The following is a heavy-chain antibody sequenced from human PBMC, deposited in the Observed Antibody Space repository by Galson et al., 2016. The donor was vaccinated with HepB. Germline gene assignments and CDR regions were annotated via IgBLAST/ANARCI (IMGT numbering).Heavy chain of an antibody. D-gene: IGHD3-9*01. V-gene: IGHV3-64D*06. CDR3: VKGRYFGWLASFDY. CDR2: ISRSGAST. CDR1: GFTFSSYA. J-gene: IGHJ4*02. Sequence: SLRLSCAASGFTFSSYAMHWVRQAPGKGLEYVSVISRSGASTYYADSVKDRFTISRDNSKSTLYLHMSSLRAEDTALYYCVKGRYFGWLASFDYWGQGTLVTVSS.